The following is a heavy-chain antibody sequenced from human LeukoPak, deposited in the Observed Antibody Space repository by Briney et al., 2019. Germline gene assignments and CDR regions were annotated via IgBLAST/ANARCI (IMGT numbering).Heavy chain of an antibody. V-gene: IGHV4-59*01. Sequence: SETLSLTCTVSGGSIGTYYWSWIRQPPGKGLEWIGYISYSGSTNYNPSLKSRVTISVDMSKNQFSLRLSSVTAADTAVYYCARGSDSSGYTWFDPWGQGTLVTVSS. CDR1: GGSIGTYY. D-gene: IGHD3-22*01. J-gene: IGHJ5*02. CDR2: ISYSGST. CDR3: ARGSDSSGYTWFDP.